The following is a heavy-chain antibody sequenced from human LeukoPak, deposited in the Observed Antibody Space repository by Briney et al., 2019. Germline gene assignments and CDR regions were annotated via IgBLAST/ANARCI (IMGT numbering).Heavy chain of an antibody. V-gene: IGHV1-18*04. Sequence: GASVKVSCKASGYTFTSYYMHWVRQAPGQGLEWMGWISPYNDNTNYAQKFQGRVTMTTDTSTRTAYMELRSLRSDDKAVYYCARRLDIVVSIAFDIWGQGTMVTVSS. CDR3: ARRLDIVVSIAFDI. D-gene: IGHD5-12*01. CDR1: GYTFTSYY. CDR2: ISPYNDNT. J-gene: IGHJ3*02.